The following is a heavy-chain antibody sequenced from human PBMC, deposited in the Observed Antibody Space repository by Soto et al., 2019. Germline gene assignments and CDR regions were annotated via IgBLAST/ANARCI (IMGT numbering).Heavy chain of an antibody. J-gene: IGHJ6*02. CDR3: ASGAVSAFYCYYGMDV. CDR1: GGTFSSYA. V-gene: IGHV1-69*13. Sequence: GASVKVSCKASGGTFSSYAISWVRQAPGQGLEWMGGVIPIFGTANYAQKFQGRVTITADESTSTAYMELSSLRSEDTAVYYCASGAVSAFYCYYGMDVWGQGGTVTIS. D-gene: IGHD3-10*01. CDR2: VIPIFGTA.